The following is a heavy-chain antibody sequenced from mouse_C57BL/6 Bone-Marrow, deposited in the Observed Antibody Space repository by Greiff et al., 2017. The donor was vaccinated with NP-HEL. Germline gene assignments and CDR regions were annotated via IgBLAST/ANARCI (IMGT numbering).Heavy chain of an antibody. CDR1: GYSFTGYF. D-gene: IGHD1-1*01. CDR3: ARWYYGSSYDYAMDY. V-gene: IGHV1-20*01. Sequence: EVQLQESGPELVKPGDSVKISCKASGYSFTGYFMNWVMQSHGKSLEWIGRINPYNGDTFYNQKFKGKATLTVDKSSSTAHMELRSLTSEDSAVYYCARWYYGSSYDYAMDYWGQGTSVTVSS. CDR2: INPYNGDT. J-gene: IGHJ4*01.